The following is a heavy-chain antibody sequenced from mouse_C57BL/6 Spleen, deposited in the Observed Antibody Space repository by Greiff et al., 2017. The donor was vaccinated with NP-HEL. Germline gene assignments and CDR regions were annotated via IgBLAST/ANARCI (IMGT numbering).Heavy chain of an antibody. D-gene: IGHD1-1*01. CDR3: ARSTVVGDYAMDY. Sequence: EVQLQQSGPELVKPGASVKISCKASGYTFTDYYMNWVKQSHGKSLEWIGDINPNNGGTSYNQKFKGKATLTVDKSSSTAYMELRSLTSEDSAVHYCARSTVVGDYAMDYWGQGTSVTVSS. CDR1: GYTFTDYY. CDR2: INPNNGGT. J-gene: IGHJ4*01. V-gene: IGHV1-26*01.